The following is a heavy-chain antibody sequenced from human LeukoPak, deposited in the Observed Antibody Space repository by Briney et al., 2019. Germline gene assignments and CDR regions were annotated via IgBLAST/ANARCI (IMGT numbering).Heavy chain of an antibody. CDR3: ARDLNTGMDV. CDR2: ISGNGRFI. Sequence: GGSLRLSCAASGFTFSDYYINWIRQAPGKGLEWLSYISGNGRFIDYADSVKGRFTISRDNAQNLLFLQMNSLRAEDTATYYCARDLNTGMDVWGRGTTVTVSS. CDR1: GFTFSDYY. J-gene: IGHJ6*02. V-gene: IGHV3-11*01.